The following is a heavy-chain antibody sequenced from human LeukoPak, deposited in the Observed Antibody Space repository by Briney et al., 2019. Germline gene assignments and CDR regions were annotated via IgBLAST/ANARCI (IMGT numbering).Heavy chain of an antibody. CDR2: IIPIFGTA. Sequence: SVKVSCKASGGAFSSYAISWVRQAPGQGLEWMGGIIPIFGTANYAQKFQGRVTITADESTSTAYMELSSLRSEDTAVYYCARDPYDSWSGSYYYMDVWGKGTTVTVSS. CDR3: ARDPYDSWSGSYYYMDV. J-gene: IGHJ6*03. D-gene: IGHD3-3*01. CDR1: GGAFSSYA. V-gene: IGHV1-69*01.